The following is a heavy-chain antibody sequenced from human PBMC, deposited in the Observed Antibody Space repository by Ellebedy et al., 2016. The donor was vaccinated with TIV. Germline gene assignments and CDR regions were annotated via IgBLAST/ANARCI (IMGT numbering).Heavy chain of an antibody. CDR2: IYYSGST. CDR1: GGSISSYY. Sequence: SETLSLTXTVSGGSISSYYWSWIRQPPGKGLEWIGSIYYSGSTYYNPSLKSRVTISVDTSKNQFSLKLSSVTAADTAVYYCARDPEGRSGMSYWGQGTLVTVSS. J-gene: IGHJ4*02. V-gene: IGHV4-59*12. D-gene: IGHD3-10*01. CDR3: ARDPEGRSGMSY.